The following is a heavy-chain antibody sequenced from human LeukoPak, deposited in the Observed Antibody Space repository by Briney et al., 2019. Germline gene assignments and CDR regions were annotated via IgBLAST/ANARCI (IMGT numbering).Heavy chain of an antibody. J-gene: IGHJ4*02. CDR1: GFTFSSYS. Sequence: GGSLRLSCAASGFTFSSYSMNWVRQAPGKGLEWVSAISGSGGSTYYADSVKGRFTISRDNSKNTLYLQMNSLRAEDTAVYYCAKAVVGFWSGYYHFDYWGQGTLVTVSS. CDR2: ISGSGGST. V-gene: IGHV3-23*01. D-gene: IGHD3-3*01. CDR3: AKAVVGFWSGYYHFDY.